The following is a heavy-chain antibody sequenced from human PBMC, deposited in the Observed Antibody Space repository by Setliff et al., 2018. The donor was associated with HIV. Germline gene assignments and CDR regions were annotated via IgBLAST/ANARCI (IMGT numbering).Heavy chain of an antibody. CDR1: GFTFTGYY. Sequence: ASVKVSCKTSGFTFTGYYMHWVRQAPGQGLEWMGWINPNNGGTNYAQKFQGRVTMTRDTSISTAYMELSRLRSDDTAVYYCARGMDYYDTSGYYQYYFDYWGQGTLVTVSS. V-gene: IGHV1-2*02. CDR2: INPNNGGT. J-gene: IGHJ4*02. D-gene: IGHD3-22*01. CDR3: ARGMDYYDTSGYYQYYFDY.